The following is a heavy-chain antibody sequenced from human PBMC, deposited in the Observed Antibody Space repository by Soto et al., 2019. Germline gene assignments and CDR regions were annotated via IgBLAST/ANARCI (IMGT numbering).Heavy chain of an antibody. Sequence: GGSLRLSCAASGFTVSSNHMSWVRQAPGKGLEWVSVIYSGGSTYYADSVKGRFTISRDNSKNTLYLQMNSLRAEDTAVYYCASSRWIAAAGTGYYYYGMDVWRQGPTVTVSS. J-gene: IGHJ6*02. V-gene: IGHV3-53*01. CDR3: ASSRWIAAAGTGYYYYGMDV. CDR2: IYSGGST. CDR1: GFTVSSNH. D-gene: IGHD6-13*01.